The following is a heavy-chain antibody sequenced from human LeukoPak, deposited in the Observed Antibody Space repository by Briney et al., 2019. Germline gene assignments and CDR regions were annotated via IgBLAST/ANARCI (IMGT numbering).Heavy chain of an antibody. V-gene: IGHV1-69*05. J-gene: IGHJ3*02. CDR2: IIPIFGTA. CDR3: AYPGIAVAPGAFDI. D-gene: IGHD6-19*01. CDR1: GGTFSSYA. Sequence: GASVKVSCKASGGTFSSYAIRWVRQAPGQGLEWMGGIIPIFGTANYAQKFQGRVTITTDESTSTAYMELSSLRSEDTAVYYCAYPGIAVAPGAFDIWGQGTMVTVSS.